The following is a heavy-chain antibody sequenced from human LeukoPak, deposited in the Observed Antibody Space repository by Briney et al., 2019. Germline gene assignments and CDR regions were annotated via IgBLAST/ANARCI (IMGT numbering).Heavy chain of an antibody. Sequence: GGSLRLSCAASGFTFSSYGMHWVRQGPGKGLEWVAFIRYDGSNKYYADSVKGRFTISRDNSKNTLYLQMNSLRAEDTAVYYCAKDGSGYSSSWHTTYFDYWGQGTLVTVSS. D-gene: IGHD6-13*01. CDR2: IRYDGSNK. J-gene: IGHJ4*02. V-gene: IGHV3-30*02. CDR3: AKDGSGYSSSWHTTYFDY. CDR1: GFTFSSYG.